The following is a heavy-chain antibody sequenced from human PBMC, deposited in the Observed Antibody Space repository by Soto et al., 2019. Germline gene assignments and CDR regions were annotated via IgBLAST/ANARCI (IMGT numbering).Heavy chain of an antibody. V-gene: IGHV3-9*01. CDR1: GFTFDDYA. CDR2: ISWNSGSI. D-gene: IGHD6-19*01. J-gene: IGHJ4*02. Sequence: DVQLVESGGGLVQPGRSLRLSCAASGFTFDDYAMHWVRQAPGKGLEWVSGISWNSGSIGYADSVKGRFTISRDNAKNSLYLQMNSLRAEDTALYYCAAYGYSSGWYSFDYWGQGTLVTVSS. CDR3: AAYGYSSGWYSFDY.